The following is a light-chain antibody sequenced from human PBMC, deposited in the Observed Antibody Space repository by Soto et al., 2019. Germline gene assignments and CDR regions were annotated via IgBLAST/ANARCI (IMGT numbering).Light chain of an antibody. V-gene: IGKV3-15*01. CDR1: QSVSSK. CDR3: QQYNNWPHT. CDR2: GVS. Sequence: IVMAQAPATLSVSPGERAALSFRASQSVSSKLAWFQQKPGQAPSLLIYGVSTRATGVPVRFSGSGSGTEFTLTINSLQSEDFAVYYCQQYNNWPHTFGQGTKVDIK. J-gene: IGKJ2*01.